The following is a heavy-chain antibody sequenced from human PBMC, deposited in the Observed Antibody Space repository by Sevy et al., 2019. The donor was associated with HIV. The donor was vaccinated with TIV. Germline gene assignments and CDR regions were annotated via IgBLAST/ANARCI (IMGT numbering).Heavy chain of an antibody. CDR1: XXXFSSXX. V-gene: IGHV3-48*03. Sequence: GGSLRLSCAXXXXXFSSXXMXWVRQAPGKGLEWVSYISNSGSTIYYSDSVKGRFTISRDNAKNSLYLQMNSLRVEDTAVXYCXXXXPPSATTXXHXXXXXRGTLVTVSS. D-gene: IGHD4-17*01. CDR3: XXXXPPSATTXXHXXX. CDR2: ISNSGSTI. J-gene: IGHJ4*02.